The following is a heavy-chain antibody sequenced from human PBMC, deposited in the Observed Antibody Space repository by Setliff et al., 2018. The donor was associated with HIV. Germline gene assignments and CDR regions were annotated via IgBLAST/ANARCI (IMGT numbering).Heavy chain of an antibody. D-gene: IGHD3-3*01. J-gene: IGHJ6*03. CDR1: GGSISSHY. V-gene: IGHV4-4*08. CDR2: IYTSGST. Sequence: PSETLSLTSTVSGGSISSHYWSWIRQPPGKGLEWIGHIYTSGSTNYNPSLKSRVTMSVGTSKNQFSLKLSSVTAADTAVYYCARCYYNFWSGYPLDYMDVWGKGTTVTVSS. CDR3: ARCYYNFWSGYPLDYMDV.